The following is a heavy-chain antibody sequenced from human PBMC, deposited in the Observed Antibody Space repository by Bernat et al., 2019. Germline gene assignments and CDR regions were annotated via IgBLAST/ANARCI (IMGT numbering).Heavy chain of an antibody. Sequence: QVQLVESGGGVVQPGRSLRLSCAASGFTFSSYGMHWVRQAPGKGLEWVAVIWYDGSNKYYADSVKGRFTISRDNSKNTLYLQMNSLRAEDTAVYYCARDSDCGGDCYIFDYWGQGTLVTVSS. V-gene: IGHV3-30*19. CDR2: IWYDGSNK. CDR1: GFTFSSYG. D-gene: IGHD2-21*02. J-gene: IGHJ4*02. CDR3: ARDSDCGGDCYIFDY.